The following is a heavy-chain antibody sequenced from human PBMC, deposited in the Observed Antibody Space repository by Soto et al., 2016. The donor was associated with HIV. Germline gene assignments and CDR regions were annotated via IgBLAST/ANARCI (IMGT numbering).Heavy chain of an antibody. CDR1: GGSISSHH. D-gene: IGHD3-22*01. J-gene: IGHJ2*01. Sequence: QVQLQESGPRLVKPSETLSLTCTVSGGSISSHHWNWIRQPPGKGLEWIGCIYYSGKTYYNSSLKSRVTISIDTSKNQFSLNLSSVTAADTAVYYCARDSSGYFALRYFGLWGRGTLVTVSS. CDR2: IYYSGKT. CDR3: ARDSSGYFALRYFGL. V-gene: IGHV4-59*11.